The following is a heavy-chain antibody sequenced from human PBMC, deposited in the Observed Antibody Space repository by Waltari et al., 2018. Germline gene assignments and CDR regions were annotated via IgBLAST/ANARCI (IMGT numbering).Heavy chain of an antibody. V-gene: IGHV3-9*03. D-gene: IGHD1-26*01. Sequence: EVQLVESGGGLVQPGRSLRLSCAASGFTFDDYAMQWVRQAPGKGLEWVSGISWNSGSIGYADSVKGRFTISRDNAKNSLYLQMNSLRAEDMALYYCAKVWGVGATHGAFDIWGQGTMVTVSS. CDR3: AKVWGVGATHGAFDI. CDR2: ISWNSGSI. CDR1: GFTFDDYA. J-gene: IGHJ3*02.